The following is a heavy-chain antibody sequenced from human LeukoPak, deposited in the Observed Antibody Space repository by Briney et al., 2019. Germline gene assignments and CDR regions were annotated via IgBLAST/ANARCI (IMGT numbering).Heavy chain of an antibody. CDR3: AKDGVSSIKYYYDSSGYYYDN. V-gene: IGHV3-23*01. D-gene: IGHD3-22*01. CDR1: GFTFSSYA. Sequence: GGSLRLSCAASGFTFSSYAMSWVRQAPGKGLEWVSAISGSGGSTYYADSVKGRFTISRDNSKNTLYLQMNSLRAEDTAVYYCAKDGVSSIKYYYDSSGYYYDNWGQGTLVTVSS. J-gene: IGHJ4*02. CDR2: ISGSGGST.